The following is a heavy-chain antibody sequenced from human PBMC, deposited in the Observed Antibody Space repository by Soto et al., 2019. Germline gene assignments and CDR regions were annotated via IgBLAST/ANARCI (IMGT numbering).Heavy chain of an antibody. V-gene: IGHV3-23*01. Sequence: GGSLRLSCAASGFTFSRYAMSWVRQAPGKGLEWVSGISGSASTTYYVDSVKGRLTISRDNSRNTLYLQMNSLRAEATAIYYCARVSLEGNGGRRVRQPFDYWGQGTLVTVSS. CDR3: ARVSLEGNGGRRVRQPFDY. CDR2: ISGSASTT. D-gene: IGHD2-15*01. CDR1: GFTFSRYA. J-gene: IGHJ4*02.